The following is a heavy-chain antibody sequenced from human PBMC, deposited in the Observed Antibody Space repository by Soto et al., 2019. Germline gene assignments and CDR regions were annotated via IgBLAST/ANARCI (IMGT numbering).Heavy chain of an antibody. Sequence: TGGSLRLSCAASGFTVSSNYMSWVRQAPGKGLEWVSVIYSGGSTYYADSVKGRFTISRHNSKNTLYLQMNSLRAEDTAVYYCARDAGTTSDYWGQGTLVTVAS. V-gene: IGHV3-53*04. D-gene: IGHD1-1*01. CDR1: GFTVSSNY. CDR2: IYSGGST. CDR3: ARDAGTTSDY. J-gene: IGHJ4*02.